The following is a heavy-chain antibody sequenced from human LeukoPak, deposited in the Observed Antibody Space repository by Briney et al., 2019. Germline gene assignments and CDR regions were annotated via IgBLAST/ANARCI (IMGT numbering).Heavy chain of an antibody. CDR3: ARSGSSGWYSPFDY. V-gene: IGHV1-69*01. Sequence: VASVKVSCTTSGGTFSSYAISWVRQAPGQGLEWMGGIIPIFGTANYAQKFQGRVTITADESTSTAYMELSSLRSEDTAVYYCARSGSSGWYSPFDYWGQGTLVTVSS. D-gene: IGHD6-19*01. J-gene: IGHJ4*02. CDR1: GGTFSSYA. CDR2: IIPIFGTA.